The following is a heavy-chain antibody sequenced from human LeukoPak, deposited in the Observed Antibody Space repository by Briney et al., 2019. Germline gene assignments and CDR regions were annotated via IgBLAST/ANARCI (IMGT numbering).Heavy chain of an antibody. CDR1: GGSVSNYY. CDR2: IYGSGST. J-gene: IGHJ4*02. Sequence: KPSETLSLTCTVSGGSVSNYYWSWIRQSAGKGLEWIGRIYGSGSTNYSPSLKSRVTMSLDTSKNQFSLKLSSVTAADTAVYYCAREGDDGYSFGYPITYWGQGSLVTVSS. D-gene: IGHD5-18*01. V-gene: IGHV4-4*07. CDR3: AREGDDGYSFGYPITY.